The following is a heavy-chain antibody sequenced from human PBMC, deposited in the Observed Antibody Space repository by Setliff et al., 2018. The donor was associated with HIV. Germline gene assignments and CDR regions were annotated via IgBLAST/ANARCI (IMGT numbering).Heavy chain of an antibody. CDR3: AHIVRSGWYPGDMDV. V-gene: IGHV2-5*02. J-gene: IGHJ6*02. Sequence: SGPILVNPTPPLTLTCTFSGFSLSTSGVGVGWIRQPPGKALEWLAVIYWDDDKRYSPSLKSRVTITKDTSKNQVVLTMTNMDPMDTATYYCAHIVRSGWYPGDMDVWGQGTPVTV. CDR1: GFSLSTSGVG. D-gene: IGHD6-19*01. CDR2: IYWDDDK.